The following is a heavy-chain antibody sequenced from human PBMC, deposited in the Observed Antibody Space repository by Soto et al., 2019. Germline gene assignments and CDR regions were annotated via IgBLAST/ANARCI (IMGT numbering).Heavy chain of an antibody. Sequence: GGSLRLSCAASGFIFNNYAMSWVRLAPGKGLEWVSTISNSGDYTYNADSVKGRFTISRDNSKSTLYLQMNSLRAEDTAVYYCAKAYKTGTYYQALFDYWGQGTLVTVSS. J-gene: IGHJ4*02. CDR1: GFIFNNYA. V-gene: IGHV3-23*01. D-gene: IGHD3-10*01. CDR2: ISNSGDYT. CDR3: AKAYKTGTYYQALFDY.